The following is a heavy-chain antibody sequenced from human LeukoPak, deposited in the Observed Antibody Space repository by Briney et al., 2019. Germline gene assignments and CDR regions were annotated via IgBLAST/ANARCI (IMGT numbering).Heavy chain of an antibody. CDR1: GFTFSSYS. J-gene: IGHJ4*02. V-gene: IGHV3-21*04. D-gene: IGHD3-10*01. Sequence: GGSLRLSCAASGFTFSSYSMNWVRQAPGKGLEWVSSISSSSSYIYYADSVKGRFTISRDNSKNTLYLQMNSLRAEDTAVYYCAAGVRGVISRVDYWGQGTLVTVSS. CDR2: ISSSSSYI. CDR3: AAGVRGVISRVDY.